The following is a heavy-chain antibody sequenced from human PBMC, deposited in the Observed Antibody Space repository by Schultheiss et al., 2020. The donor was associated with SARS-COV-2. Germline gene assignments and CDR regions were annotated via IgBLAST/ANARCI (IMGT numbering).Heavy chain of an antibody. Sequence: SETLSLTCTVSGGSISSYYWSWIRQPAGKGLEWIGRIYTSGSTNYNPSLKSRVTISVDTSKNQFSLKLSSVTAADTAVYYCARAHQYCSGGSCYPDAFDIWGQGTMVTVS. D-gene: IGHD2-15*01. J-gene: IGHJ3*02. V-gene: IGHV4-4*07. CDR1: GGSISSYY. CDR3: ARAHQYCSGGSCYPDAFDI. CDR2: IYTSGST.